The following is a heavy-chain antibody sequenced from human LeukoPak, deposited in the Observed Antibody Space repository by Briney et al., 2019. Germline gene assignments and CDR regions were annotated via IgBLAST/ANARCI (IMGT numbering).Heavy chain of an antibody. CDR1: GFTFSSYW. J-gene: IGHJ4*02. D-gene: IGHD3-9*01. CDR3: AREDYDILTGKEDY. V-gene: IGHV3-7*01. Sequence: GGSLRLSCAASGFTFSSYWMSWVRQAPGKGLEWVANIKQDGSEKYYVDSVKGRFTISRDNAKNSLYLQMNSLRAEDTAVYYCAREDYDILTGKEDYWGQGTLVTVSS. CDR2: IKQDGSEK.